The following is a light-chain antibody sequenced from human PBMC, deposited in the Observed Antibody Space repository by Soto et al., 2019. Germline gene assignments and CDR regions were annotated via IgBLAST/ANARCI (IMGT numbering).Light chain of an antibody. CDR3: QHYFTTPWS. V-gene: IGKV4-1*01. J-gene: IGKJ1*01. CDR2: WAS. CDR1: QRILHRSVSMSY. Sequence: DIMLTKSPHSLPVSLVERATIHSKSGQRILHRSVSMSYLAWYQQKPGQPPKRLIYWASVRESGIPDRFSGSGSATDFTLTISSLQAEDVAVYYCQHYFTTPWSFGRGTKVDIK.